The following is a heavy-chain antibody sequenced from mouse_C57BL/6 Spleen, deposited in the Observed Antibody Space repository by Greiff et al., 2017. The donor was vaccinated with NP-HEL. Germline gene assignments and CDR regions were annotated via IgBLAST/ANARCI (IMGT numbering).Heavy chain of an antibody. J-gene: IGHJ1*03. CDR2: ISDGGSYT. D-gene: IGHD2-5*01. Sequence: EVKLVESGGGLVKPGGSLKLSCAASGFTFSSYAMSWVRQTPEKRLEWVATISDGGSYTYYPDNVKGRFTFTRDNAKNNLYLQMSHLKSEDSAMYYSASHYYSNFGYFDVWGTGTTVTVSS. CDR3: ASHYYSNFGYFDV. V-gene: IGHV5-4*03. CDR1: GFTFSSYA.